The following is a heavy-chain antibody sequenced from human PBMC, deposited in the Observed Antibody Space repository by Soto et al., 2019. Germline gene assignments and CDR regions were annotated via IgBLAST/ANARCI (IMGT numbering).Heavy chain of an antibody. J-gene: IGHJ4*02. CDR1: GYSFTSYW. Sequence: PGESLKISCKGSGYSFTSYWIGWVRQMPGKGLEWMGIIYPGDSDTRYSPSFQGQVTISADKSISTAYLHMNSLRAEDTALYYCAKDRPRRTSGYFFDYWGQGTPVTVSS. CDR3: AKDRPRRTSGYFFDY. V-gene: IGHV5-51*01. CDR2: IYPGDSDT. D-gene: IGHD1-1*01.